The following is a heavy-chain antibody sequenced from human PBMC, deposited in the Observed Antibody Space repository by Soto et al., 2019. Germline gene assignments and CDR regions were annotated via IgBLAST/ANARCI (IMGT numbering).Heavy chain of an antibody. J-gene: IGHJ4*02. CDR1: GYTFTVHY. V-gene: IGHV1-2*02. CDR3: GRGRSGQIVVFY. D-gene: IGHD1-26*01. Sequence: ASLKVSCKASGYTFTVHYIHWGRQAPEQGPEWMGEIGPESGATRYAQKFQGRVTMTRDTSITTVYMELKNLSPDDTAVYYCGRGRSGQIVVFYWGQGTPVTVSS. CDR2: IGPESGAT.